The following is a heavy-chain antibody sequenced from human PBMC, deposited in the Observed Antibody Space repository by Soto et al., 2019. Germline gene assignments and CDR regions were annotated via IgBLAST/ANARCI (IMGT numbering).Heavy chain of an antibody. J-gene: IGHJ4*02. V-gene: IGHV3-48*02. CDR2: ITSSGDSI. Sequence: EVQLLESGGGLIHPGGSLRLSCVASGFRFSDHSMNWVRQAPGKGLEWVSYITSSGDSIYYANSVKGRFTVSRDNAKNSLFQQINNLRDEDTAVYYCARLPKGSRVTSWGQGTLVTVSS. CDR3: ARLPKGSRVTS. CDR1: GFRFSDHS. D-gene: IGHD4-17*01.